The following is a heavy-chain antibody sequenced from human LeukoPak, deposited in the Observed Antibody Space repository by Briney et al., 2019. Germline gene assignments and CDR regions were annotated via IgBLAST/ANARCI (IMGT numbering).Heavy chain of an antibody. Sequence: EGSLRLSCAASGFTFDDYTMHWVRQAPGKGLEWVSLITWDGGSTYYADSVKGRFTISRENAKNSLYLQMNSLRAGDTAVYYCARSLTFRGFNRNNWFDPWGQGTLVTVSS. CDR3: ARSLTFRGFNRNNWFDP. CDR2: ITWDGGST. CDR1: GFTFDDYT. V-gene: IGHV3-43*01. D-gene: IGHD2/OR15-2a*01. J-gene: IGHJ5*02.